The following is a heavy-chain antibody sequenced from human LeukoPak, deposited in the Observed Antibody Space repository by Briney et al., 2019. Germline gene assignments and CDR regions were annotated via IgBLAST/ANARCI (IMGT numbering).Heavy chain of an antibody. V-gene: IGHV4-61*01. D-gene: IGHD6-13*01. CDR3: ARDRTNSRYRPSAFDV. CDR1: GGSVSSGSYF. CDR2: IYHTGST. Sequence: SETLSLTCTVSGGSVSSGSYFWSWIRQPPGKGLEWIVYIYHTGSTNYNPSLKSRGSISVDTSKNQFSLNLSSVTAADTAVYYCARDRTNSRYRPSAFDVWGQGTMVTVSS. J-gene: IGHJ3*01.